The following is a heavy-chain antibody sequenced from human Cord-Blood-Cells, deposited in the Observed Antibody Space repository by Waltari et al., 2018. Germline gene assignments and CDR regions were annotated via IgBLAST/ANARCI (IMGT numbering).Heavy chain of an antibody. J-gene: IGHJ3*02. V-gene: IGHV1-2*02. D-gene: IGHD7-27*01. CDR3: ARVAAVLGIPERLDAFDI. CDR2: INPNSGGT. Sequence: QVQLVQSGAEVKKPGASVKVSCKASGYTFTGYYMHWVRQAPGQGLEWMGEINPNSGGTNYAQKFQGRVTMTRDTSISTADMELSRLRSDDTAVYYCARVAAVLGIPERLDAFDIWGQGTMVTVSS. CDR1: GYTFTGYY.